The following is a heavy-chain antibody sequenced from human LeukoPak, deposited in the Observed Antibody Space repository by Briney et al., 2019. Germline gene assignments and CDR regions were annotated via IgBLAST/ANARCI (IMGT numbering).Heavy chain of an antibody. CDR3: ARSPYCYDSSGYSVG. CDR2: IIPIFGTA. V-gene: IGHV1-69*05. Sequence: GASVKVSCKASGYSFSSHDINWVRQAPGQGLEWMGRIIPIFGTANYAQKFQGRVTITTDESTSTAYMELSSLRSEDTAVYYCARSPYCYDSSGYSVGWGQGTLVTVSS. D-gene: IGHD3-22*01. CDR1: GYSFSSHD. J-gene: IGHJ4*02.